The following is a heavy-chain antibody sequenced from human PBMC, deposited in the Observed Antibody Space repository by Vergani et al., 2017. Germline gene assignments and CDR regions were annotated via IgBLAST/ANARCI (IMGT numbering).Heavy chain of an antibody. CDR3: ARGRYYDSSGYPRGDYYYYMDV. V-gene: IGHV1-69*01. J-gene: IGHJ6*03. Sequence: QVQLVQSGAEVKKPGSSVKVSCKASGGTFSSYAISWVRQAPGQGLEWMGGIIPIFGTANYAQKFQGRVTITADESTSTAYMEVSSLRSEDTAVYYCARGRYYDSSGYPRGDYYYYMDVWGKGTTVTVSS. CDR2: IIPIFGTA. CDR1: GGTFSSYA. D-gene: IGHD3-22*01.